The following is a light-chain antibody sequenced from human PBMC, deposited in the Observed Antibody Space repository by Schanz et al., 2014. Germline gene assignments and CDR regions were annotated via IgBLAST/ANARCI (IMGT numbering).Light chain of an antibody. J-gene: IGLJ1*01. CDR3: CSYADSGTRYL. CDR1: SSDVGNYNL. Sequence: QSALTQPASVSGSPGESITISCTGTSSDVGNYNLVSWYQQDAGKAPKLIIYEGSKRPSGVSYRFSGSKSGNTASLTISGLQAEDEADYYCCSYADSGTRYLFGTGTKLTVL. CDR2: EGS. V-gene: IGLV2-23*01.